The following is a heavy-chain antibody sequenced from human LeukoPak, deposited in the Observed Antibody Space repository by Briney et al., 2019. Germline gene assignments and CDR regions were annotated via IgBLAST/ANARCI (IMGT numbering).Heavy chain of an antibody. CDR2: IYTSGST. V-gene: IGHV4-61*02. D-gene: IGHD2-2*01. CDR1: GGSISSGSYY. CDR3: ASSRSRYYYYMDV. Sequence: SETLSLTCTVSGGSISSGSYYWSWIRQPAGKGLEWIGRIYTSGSTNYNPSLKSRVTMSVDTSKNQFSLKLSSVTAADTAVYYCASSRSRYYYYMDVWGKGTTVTVSS. J-gene: IGHJ6*03.